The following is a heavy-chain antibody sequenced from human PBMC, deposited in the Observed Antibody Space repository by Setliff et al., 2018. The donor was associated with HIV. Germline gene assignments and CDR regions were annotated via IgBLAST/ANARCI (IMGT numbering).Heavy chain of an antibody. V-gene: IGHV1-24*01. D-gene: IGHD3-22*01. J-gene: IGHJ1*01. CDR2: FDPEDVET. CDR3: ATVRRYYYDSSGQEYFQH. Sequence: GASVKVSCKVSGYTLAELSIHWVRQAPGKGIEWMGGFDPEDVETVYAQKFQGRVTMTEDTSTDTAYMELSSLRSEDMSVYYCATVRRYYYDSSGQEYFQHCGQGTLVTVSS. CDR1: GYTLAELS.